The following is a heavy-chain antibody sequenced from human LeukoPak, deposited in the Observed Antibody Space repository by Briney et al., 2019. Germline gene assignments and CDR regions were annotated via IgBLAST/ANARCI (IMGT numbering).Heavy chain of an antibody. D-gene: IGHD2-2*01. CDR3: ATDIVVVPAAPYYFDY. Sequence: ASVKVSCKASGYTFTGYFLHWVRQAPGQGLQWMGWINPTTGGTNYAQNFQGRVTMTRDTSISTAYMELSRLSSDDTAMYYCATDIVVVPAAPYYFDYWGQGTLVTVSS. J-gene: IGHJ4*02. CDR2: INPTTGGT. V-gene: IGHV1-2*02. CDR1: GYTFTGYF.